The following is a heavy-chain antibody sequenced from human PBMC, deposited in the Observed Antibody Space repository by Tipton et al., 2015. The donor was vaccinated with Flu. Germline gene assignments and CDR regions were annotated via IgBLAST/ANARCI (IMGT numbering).Heavy chain of an antibody. CDR2: ISGSGGST. CDR1: GFTFSSYA. V-gene: IGHV3-23*01. D-gene: IGHD2-8*01. J-gene: IGHJ4*02. Sequence: SLRLSCAASGFTFSSYAMSWVRQAPGKGLEWVSAISGSGGSTYYADSVKGRFTISRDNSKNTLYLQMNSLRAEDTAVYYCAKDRSCTNGVCSYDYWGQGTLVTVSS. CDR3: AKDRSCTNGVCSYDY.